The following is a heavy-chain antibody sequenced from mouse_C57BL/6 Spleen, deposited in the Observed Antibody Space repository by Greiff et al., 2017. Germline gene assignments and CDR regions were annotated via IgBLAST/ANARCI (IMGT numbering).Heavy chain of an antibody. J-gene: IGHJ2*01. CDR2: IDPETGGT. CDR3: TRERHYTIDY. Sequence: QVQLKQSGAELVRPGASVTLSCKASGYTFTDYEMHWVKQTPVHGLEWIGAIDPETGGTAYNQKFKGKAILTADKSSSTAYMELRSLTSEDSAVYYCTRERHYTIDYWGQGTALTVSS. CDR1: GYTFTDYE. D-gene: IGHD2-12*01. V-gene: IGHV1-15*01.